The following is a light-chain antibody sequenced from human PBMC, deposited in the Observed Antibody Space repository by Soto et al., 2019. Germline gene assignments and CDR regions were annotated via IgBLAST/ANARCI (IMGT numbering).Light chain of an antibody. V-gene: IGKV1-9*01. Sequence: DIQLTQSPSFLSASVGDRVTITCRASQGISSYLAWFQQKPGEAPKLLIYAASTLQSGVPSRFSGSGSGTEFTLTISSLPPEDFATYYCQQLNSYPPMYTFGQGTKLEIK. CDR1: QGISSY. J-gene: IGKJ2*01. CDR2: AAS. CDR3: QQLNSYPPMYT.